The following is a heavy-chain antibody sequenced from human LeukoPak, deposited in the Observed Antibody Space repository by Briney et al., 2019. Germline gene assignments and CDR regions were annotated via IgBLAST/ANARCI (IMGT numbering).Heavy chain of an antibody. J-gene: IGHJ4*02. V-gene: IGHV3-23*01. D-gene: IGHD2-15*01. Sequence: PGGCLRLSCAASGFTFSSYAMSWVRQAPGKGLERVSAISASGGGTNYADSVKGRFIISRDNSKNTLYLQMNSLRAEDTAVYYCAKDPQRYCSGGSCLYFDYWGQGTLVTVSS. CDR2: ISASGGGT. CDR3: AKDPQRYCSGGSCLYFDY. CDR1: GFTFSSYA.